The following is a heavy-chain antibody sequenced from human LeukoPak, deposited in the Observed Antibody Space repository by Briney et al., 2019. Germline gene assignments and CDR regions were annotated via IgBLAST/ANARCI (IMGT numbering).Heavy chain of an antibody. J-gene: IGHJ4*02. V-gene: IGHV4-59*01. D-gene: IGHD3-22*01. Sequence: SETLSLTCTVSGGSISSYYWSWLRQPPGKGLEWIGYIYYSGSTNYNPSLKSRVTISVDTSKNQFSLKLSSVTAADTAVYYCARGFNYYDSSGYYAIFDYWGQGTLVTVSS. CDR1: GGSISSYY. CDR3: ARGFNYYDSSGYYAIFDY. CDR2: IYYSGST.